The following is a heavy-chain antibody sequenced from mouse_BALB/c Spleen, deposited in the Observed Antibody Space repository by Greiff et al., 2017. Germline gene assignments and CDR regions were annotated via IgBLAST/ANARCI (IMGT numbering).Heavy chain of an antibody. J-gene: IGHJ4*01. D-gene: IGHD3-1*01. CDR2: IYPGDGDT. CDR1: GYAFSSSW. V-gene: IGHV1-80*01. CDR3: ARELGLRTMDY. Sequence: QVQLQQSGAELARPGASVKISCKASGYAFSSSWMNWVKQRPGQGLEWIGRIYPGDGDTNYNGKFKGKATLTADKSSSTAYMQLSSLTSVDSAVYFCARELGLRTMDYWGQGTSVTVSS.